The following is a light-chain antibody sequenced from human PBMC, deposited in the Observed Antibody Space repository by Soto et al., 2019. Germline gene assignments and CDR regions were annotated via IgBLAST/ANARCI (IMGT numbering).Light chain of an antibody. CDR1: SSNIGAGYD. CDR3: QSYDSSLSGYV. Sequence: QSVLTQPPSVSGAPGQRVTISCTGSSSNIGAGYDVHWYQQLPGTAPKLLIYGNSNGPSAVPDRFSGSKSGTSASLAITGLQAEDEADYYCQSYDSSLSGYVFGTGTKLTVL. J-gene: IGLJ1*01. V-gene: IGLV1-40*01. CDR2: GNS.